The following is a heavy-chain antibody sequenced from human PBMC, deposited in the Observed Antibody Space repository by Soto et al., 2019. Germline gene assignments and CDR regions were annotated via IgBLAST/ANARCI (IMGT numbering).Heavy chain of an antibody. CDR3: ASAPEKVVVAPYLDY. CDR1: GFTFSSYS. CDR2: ISSSSSYI. J-gene: IGHJ4*02. V-gene: IGHV3-21*01. D-gene: IGHD2-15*01. Sequence: EVQLVESGGGLAKPGGSLRLSCAASGFTFSSYSMNWVRQAPGKGLEWVSSISSSSSYIYYADSVKGRFTISRDNAKNSPYLQMNSLRAEDTAVYYCASAPEKVVVAPYLDYWGQGTLVTVSS.